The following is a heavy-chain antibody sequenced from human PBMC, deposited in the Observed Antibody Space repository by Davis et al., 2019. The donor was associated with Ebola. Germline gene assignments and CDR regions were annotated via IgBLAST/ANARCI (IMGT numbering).Heavy chain of an antibody. CDR1: GGSVSSGSYY. Sequence: SETLSLTCTVSGGSVSSGSYYWSWIRQPPEKGLEWVGYIYYSGNTNCNPSLKSRVTISVDTSKNQFSLKLSSVTAADTAVYYCATQGRYFDWLSNYGMDVWGQGTTVTVSS. CDR2: IYYSGNT. V-gene: IGHV4-61*01. CDR3: ATQGRYFDWLSNYGMDV. D-gene: IGHD3-9*01. J-gene: IGHJ6*02.